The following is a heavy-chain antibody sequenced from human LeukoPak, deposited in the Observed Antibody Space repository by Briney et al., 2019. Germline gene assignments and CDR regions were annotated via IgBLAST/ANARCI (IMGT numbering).Heavy chain of an antibody. CDR2: IRGSSTTI. D-gene: IGHD2-2*01. Sequence: PGGSLRLSCAASGFTFSTSSMNSVRQAPGKGLEWISYIRGSSTTIYYADSVRGRFTISRDNAKNSVYLQMDSLRAEDTAVYFCARDSRSHCGTAACYGPYFDYWGQGTLVTVSS. V-gene: IGHV3-48*01. CDR3: ARDSRSHCGTAACYGPYFDY. CDR1: GFTFSTSS. J-gene: IGHJ4*02.